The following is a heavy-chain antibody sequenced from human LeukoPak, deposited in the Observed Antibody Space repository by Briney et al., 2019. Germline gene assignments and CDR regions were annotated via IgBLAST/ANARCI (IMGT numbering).Heavy chain of an antibody. V-gene: IGHV3-66*03. CDR2: IYDSGTT. Sequence: GGSLRLSCVISGFSVGRKYMSWVRQAPGKGLEWVSVIYDSGTTYYADAVKGRFTISRDNSKNTVYLQMNSLRAEDTAVYYCAKDLWGVTTGTTFDYWGQGTLVTVSS. J-gene: IGHJ4*02. CDR1: GFSVGRKY. D-gene: IGHD4-11*01. CDR3: AKDLWGVTTGTTFDY.